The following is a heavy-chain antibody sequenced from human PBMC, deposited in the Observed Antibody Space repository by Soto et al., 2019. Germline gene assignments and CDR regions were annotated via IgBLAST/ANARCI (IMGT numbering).Heavy chain of an antibody. D-gene: IGHD2-15*01. CDR3: ARDPPDCSGGSCYSGGMDV. CDR1: GYTFTSYY. J-gene: IGHJ6*02. V-gene: IGHV1-46*01. Sequence: GASVKVSCKASGYTFTSYYMHWVRQAPGQGLEWMGIINPSGGSTSYAQKFQGRVTMTRDTSTSTVYMELSSLRSEDTAVYYCARDPPDCSGGSCYSGGMDVWGQGTTVTVSS. CDR2: INPSGGST.